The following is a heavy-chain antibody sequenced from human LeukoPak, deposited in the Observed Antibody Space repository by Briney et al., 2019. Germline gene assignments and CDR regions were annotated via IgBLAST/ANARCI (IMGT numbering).Heavy chain of an antibody. CDR2: MKQDGSEK. Sequence: PGGSLRLSCAASGFTFSSYWMSWVRQAPGKGLEWVANMKQDGSEKYYVDSVKGRFTISRDNAKNSLYLQMDSLRAEDTAVYYCARDTGSPEYCSSTSCYYYYYGMDVWGQGTTVTVSS. J-gene: IGHJ6*02. CDR3: ARDTGSPEYCSSTSCYYYYYGMDV. V-gene: IGHV3-7*01. D-gene: IGHD2-2*01. CDR1: GFTFSSYW.